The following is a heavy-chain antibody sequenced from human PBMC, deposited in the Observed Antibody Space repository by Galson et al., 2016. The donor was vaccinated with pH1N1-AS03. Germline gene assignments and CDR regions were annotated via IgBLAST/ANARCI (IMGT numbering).Heavy chain of an antibody. CDR2: IIPTFGTS. Sequence: SVKVSCKASGDTFSGYGITWVRQAPGQGLEWMGGIIPTFGTSNYAQKVQGSVTITADESTRTTYMDLRSLSSEGTAVYFCARRRLYPFRGASGWYFYFYGVDVWGQGTTVTVSS. CDR3: ARRRLYPFRGASGWYFYFYGVDV. D-gene: IGHD6-25*01. V-gene: IGHV1-69*13. J-gene: IGHJ6*02. CDR1: GDTFSGYG.